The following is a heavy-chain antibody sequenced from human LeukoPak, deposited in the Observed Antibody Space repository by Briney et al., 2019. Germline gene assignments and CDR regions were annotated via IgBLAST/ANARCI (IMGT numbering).Heavy chain of an antibody. CDR2: IYYSGST. V-gene: IGHV4-59*01. J-gene: IGHJ6*02. CDR1: GDSISSYY. D-gene: IGHD6-6*01. Sequence: SETLSLTCTVSGDSISSYYWSWIRQPPGKGLGWIGYIYYSGSTNYNPSLKSRVTISVDTSKNQFSLKLSSVTAADTAVYYCATSSIAAPLYYYYGMDVWGQGTTVTVSS. CDR3: ATSSIAAPLYYYYGMDV.